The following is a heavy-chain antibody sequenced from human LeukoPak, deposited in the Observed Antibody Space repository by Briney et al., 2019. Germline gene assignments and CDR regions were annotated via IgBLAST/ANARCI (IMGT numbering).Heavy chain of an antibody. CDR1: GGSVSSGSYY. Sequence: SETLSLTCTVSGGSVSSGSYYWSWIRQPPGKGLEWIGYIYYSGSTNYNPSLKSRVTISVDTSKNQFSLKPSSVTAADTAVYYCAREGAYYDILTGYSPDAFDIWGQGTMVTVSS. V-gene: IGHV4-61*01. J-gene: IGHJ3*02. CDR2: IYYSGST. CDR3: AREGAYYDILTGYSPDAFDI. D-gene: IGHD3-9*01.